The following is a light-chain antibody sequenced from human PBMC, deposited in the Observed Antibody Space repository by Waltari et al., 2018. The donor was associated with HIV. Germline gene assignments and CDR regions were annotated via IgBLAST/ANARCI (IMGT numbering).Light chain of an antibody. J-gene: IGKJ1*01. Sequence: IQMTQSPSSLSASVGDRVTITCRESQSITRYLNWYQQKPGKAPRLLIFDASNLQSGVPSRFSASGSGTDFTLTISSLQSEDFATYYCQQSYSTPRTFGQGTKVEIK. CDR1: QSITRY. CDR2: DAS. CDR3: QQSYSTPRT. V-gene: IGKV1-39*01.